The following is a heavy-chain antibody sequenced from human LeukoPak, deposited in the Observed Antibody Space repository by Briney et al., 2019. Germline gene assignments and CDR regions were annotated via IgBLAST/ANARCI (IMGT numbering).Heavy chain of an antibody. J-gene: IGHJ6*03. D-gene: IGHD1-26*01. V-gene: IGHV4-4*02. CDR1: GFTFNTYGM. CDR2: IYHSGST. Sequence: PGGTLRLSCAASGFTFNTYGMNWVRQAPGKGLEWIGEIYHSGSTNYNPSLKSRVTISVDKSKNQFSLKLSSVTAADTAVYYCARHRPLGSYGRYYYYMDVWGKGTTVTISS. CDR3: ARHRPLGSYGRYYYYMDV.